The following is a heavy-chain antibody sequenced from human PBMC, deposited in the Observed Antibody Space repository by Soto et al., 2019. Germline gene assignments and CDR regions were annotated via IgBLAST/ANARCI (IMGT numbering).Heavy chain of an antibody. Sequence: QVQLVESGGGVVQPGRSLRLSCAASGFTFSSYAMHWVRQAPGKGLEWVAVISYDGSNKYYAVSVKGRFTISRDNSKNTLYLQMNSLRAEDTAVYYCARGPHKRRAYYYYYGMDVWGQGTTVTVSS. V-gene: IGHV3-30-3*01. D-gene: IGHD2-21*01. CDR1: GFTFSSYA. CDR2: ISYDGSNK. J-gene: IGHJ6*02. CDR3: ARGPHKRRAYYYYYGMDV.